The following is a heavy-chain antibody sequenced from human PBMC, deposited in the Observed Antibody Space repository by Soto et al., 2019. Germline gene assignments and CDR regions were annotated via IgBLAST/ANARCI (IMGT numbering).Heavy chain of an antibody. CDR3: ARHGPLTNNWNQLNC. V-gene: IGHV4-39*01. CDR2: IYYNGNT. J-gene: IGHJ4*02. CDR1: GGSISSSPYY. Sequence: QLQLQESGPGLVKPSETLSLTCTVSGGSISSSPYYWAWLRQPPGKGLQWIGNIYYNGNTFYNPSLRGRVTISIDTSKSQFSLGLSSVTASDTAVYYCARHGPLTNNWNQLNCWGQGTLVTVSS. D-gene: IGHD1-1*01.